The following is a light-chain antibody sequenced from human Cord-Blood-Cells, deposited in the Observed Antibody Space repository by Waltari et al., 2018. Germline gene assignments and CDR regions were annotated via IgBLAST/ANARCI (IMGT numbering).Light chain of an antibody. V-gene: IGLV3-1*01. J-gene: IGLJ2*01. Sequence: SYELTQPPSVSVSPGQTASITCSGDKLGDKYACWYQQKPGQSPVLVIYQDSKRPSGIPGRFSGSNSGNTATLTISGTQARDEADYYCQAWDSSNVVFGGGTKLTVL. CDR2: QDS. CDR3: QAWDSSNVV. CDR1: KLGDKY.